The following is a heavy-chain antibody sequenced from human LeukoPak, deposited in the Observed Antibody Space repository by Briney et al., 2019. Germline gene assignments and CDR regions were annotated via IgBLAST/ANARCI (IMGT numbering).Heavy chain of an antibody. CDR3: AKSTMIVVVIAYFDY. J-gene: IGHJ4*02. V-gene: IGHV3-23*01. Sequence: GGSLRLSCAVSGFTFSSYAMSWVRQAPGKGLEWVSAISGSGGSTYYADSVKGRFTISRDNSKNTLYLQMNSLRAEDTAVYYCAKSTMIVVVIAYFDYWGQGTLVTVSS. CDR1: GFTFSSYA. CDR2: ISGSGGST. D-gene: IGHD3-22*01.